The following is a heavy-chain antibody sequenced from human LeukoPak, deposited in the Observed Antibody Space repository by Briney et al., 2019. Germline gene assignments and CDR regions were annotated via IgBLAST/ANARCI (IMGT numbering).Heavy chain of an antibody. V-gene: IGHV3-74*01. CDR3: ARLGDDSSGSDAFDI. CDR2: INSDGSST. CDR1: GFTFSSYW. D-gene: IGHD3-22*01. J-gene: IGHJ3*02. Sequence: GGSLRLSCAASGFTFSSYWMHWVRQAPGKGLVWVSCINSDGSSTSYVDSVKGRFPISRDNAKNTLYLQMNSLRAEDTAVYYCARLGDDSSGSDAFDIWGQGTMVTVSS.